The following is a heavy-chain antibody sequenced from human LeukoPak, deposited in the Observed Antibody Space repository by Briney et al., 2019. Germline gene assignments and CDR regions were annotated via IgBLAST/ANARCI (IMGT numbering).Heavy chain of an antibody. CDR2: IRYDGSKK. Sequence: PGGSLRLSCAASRFTFSNYGMHCGREGPGKGLWRVSFIRYDGSKKYPGDSVKGRFTISRDNSKNTLYLHMNSLRAEDTAVFSCAKDRVLYMDVWGKGTTVTVSS. CDR3: AKDRVLYMDV. D-gene: IGHD3-10*01. J-gene: IGHJ6*03. CDR1: RFTFSNYG. V-gene: IGHV3-30*02.